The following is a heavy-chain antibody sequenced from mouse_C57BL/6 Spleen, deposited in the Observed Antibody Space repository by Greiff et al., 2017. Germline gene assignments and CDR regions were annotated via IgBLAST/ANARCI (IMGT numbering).Heavy chain of an antibody. D-gene: IGHD2-4*01. CDR1: GYSFTDYN. J-gene: IGHJ1*03. CDR2: INPNYGTT. Sequence: VQLKQSGPELVKPGASVKISCKASGYSFTDYNMNWVKQSNGKSLEWIGVINPNYGTTSYNQQFKGKATLTVDQSSSTAYMQLNSLTSEDSAVYYCAREGNYDGYFDVWGTGTTVTVSS. CDR3: AREGNYDGYFDV. V-gene: IGHV1-39*01.